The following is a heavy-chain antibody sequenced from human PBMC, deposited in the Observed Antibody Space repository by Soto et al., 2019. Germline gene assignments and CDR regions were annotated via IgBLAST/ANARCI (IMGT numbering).Heavy chain of an antibody. CDR1: GCTFSNYN. D-gene: IGHD4-17*01. V-gene: IGHV3-21*01. CDR3: ARQINGDYTAFDI. Sequence: GGSLRLSCAASGCTFSNYNMNWVRQAQGKRLEWVSSISGSSSYIYYADSLKGRFTISRDNAKNSLYLQMNTLRAEDTAVYYCARQINGDYTAFDIWGQGTLVTVSS. J-gene: IGHJ3*02. CDR2: ISGSSSYI.